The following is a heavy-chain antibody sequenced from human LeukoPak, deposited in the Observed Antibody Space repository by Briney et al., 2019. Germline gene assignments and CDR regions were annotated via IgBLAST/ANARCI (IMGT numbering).Heavy chain of an antibody. CDR1: GGSFSGYY. CDR2: INHSGST. V-gene: IGHV4-34*01. CDR3: ARARNYYDSSGYYSYYYYYMDV. J-gene: IGHJ6*03. D-gene: IGHD3-22*01. Sequence: SETLSLTCAVYGGSFSGYYWSWIRQPPGKGLEWIGEINHSGSTNYNPSLKSRVTISVDTSKNQFSLKLSSVTAADTAVYYCARARNYYDSSGYYSYYYYYMDVWGKGTTVTISS.